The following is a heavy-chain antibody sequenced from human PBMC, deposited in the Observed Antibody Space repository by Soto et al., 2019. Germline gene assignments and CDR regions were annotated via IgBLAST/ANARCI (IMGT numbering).Heavy chain of an antibody. CDR2: IDSNGGST. J-gene: IGHJ4*02. CDR1: GFTFTDYA. D-gene: IGHD3-22*01. CDR3: VKGIMTVVFITHGLDS. Sequence: EVQLVESGGGLVQPGGSLRLSCSASGFTFTDYAMHWVRQAPGKGLEYVSAIDSNGGSTYYADSVKGRFTISRDNAKNTLYLQMSSLRADDTAVYYCVKGIMTVVFITHGLDSWGQGALVTVSS. V-gene: IGHV3-64D*08.